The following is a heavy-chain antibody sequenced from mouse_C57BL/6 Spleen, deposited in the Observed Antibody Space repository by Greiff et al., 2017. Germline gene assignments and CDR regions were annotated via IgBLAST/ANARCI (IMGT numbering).Heavy chain of an antibody. CDR2: INPGSGGT. CDR1: GYAFTNYL. V-gene: IGHV1-54*01. Sequence: VQLQQSGAELVRPGTSVKVSCKASGYAFTNYLIEWVKQRPGQGLEWIGVINPGSGGTNYNEKFKGKATLTADKSSSTAYMQLSSLTSEDSAVYFCARRGLRQGLDYWGQGTTLTVSS. CDR3: ARRGLRQGLDY. D-gene: IGHD2-12*01. J-gene: IGHJ2*01.